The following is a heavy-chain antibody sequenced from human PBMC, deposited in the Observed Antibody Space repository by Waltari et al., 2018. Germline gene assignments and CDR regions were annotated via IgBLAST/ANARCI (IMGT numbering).Heavy chain of an antibody. CDR3: ARVRFLEWLPDRQIQTYYYYYGMDV. CDR2: MNHVLTT. D-gene: IGHD3-3*01. J-gene: IGHJ6*02. CDR1: GGSFSGYY. Sequence: QVQLQQWGAGLLKPSETLSLTCAVYGGSFSGYYWSWIRQPPGKGLEWMGEMNHVLTTNSPPSLNIRVTISVDTSKNQFSLKLSSVTAADTAVYYCARVRFLEWLPDRQIQTYYYYYGMDVWGQGTTVTVSS. V-gene: IGHV4-34*01.